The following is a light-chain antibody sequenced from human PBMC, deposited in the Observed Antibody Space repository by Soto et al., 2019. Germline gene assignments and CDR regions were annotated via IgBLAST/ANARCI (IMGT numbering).Light chain of an antibody. J-gene: IGKJ1*01. V-gene: IGKV1-5*01. CDR1: QSISDY. Sequence: DIQMTQSPSTLSASVGDRVIITCRASQSISDYLAWYQQKPGKAPKLLIYDASNLESGVPSTFSGSGSGTEFTLTISGLQPDDFATYYCQQYYTYWHMFGQGTKVDIK. CDR3: QQYYTYWHM. CDR2: DAS.